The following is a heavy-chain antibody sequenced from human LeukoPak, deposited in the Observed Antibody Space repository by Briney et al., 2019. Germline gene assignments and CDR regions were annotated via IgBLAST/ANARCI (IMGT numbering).Heavy chain of an antibody. CDR3: ARARWYSSSWYFDY. CDR1: GFTFSRYW. J-gene: IGHJ4*02. Sequence: GGSLRLSCAASGFTFSRYWMSWVRQAPGKGLEWVANIKQDGSEKYYVDSVKGRFTISRDNAKNSLYLQMNSLRAEDTAVYYCARARWYSSSWYFDYWGQGILVTVSS. V-gene: IGHV3-7*03. D-gene: IGHD6-13*01. CDR2: IKQDGSEK.